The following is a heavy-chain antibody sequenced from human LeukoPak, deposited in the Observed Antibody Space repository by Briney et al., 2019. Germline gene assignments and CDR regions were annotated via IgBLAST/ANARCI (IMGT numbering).Heavy chain of an antibody. CDR1: GFTLSSNY. V-gene: IGHV3-53*01. CDR2: IYSGGST. J-gene: IGHJ4*02. CDR3: ARAKPKNMVRGLIMRRESRYYFVY. D-gene: IGHD3-10*01. Sequence: GGSLRLSCAASGFTLSSNYMSWVRQAPGKGLEWVSVIYSGGSTYYPDSVKGRFTISRDNSKSTLYIQMNSLRAEDTAVYYCARAKPKNMVRGLIMRRESRYYFVYWGQGALVTVSS.